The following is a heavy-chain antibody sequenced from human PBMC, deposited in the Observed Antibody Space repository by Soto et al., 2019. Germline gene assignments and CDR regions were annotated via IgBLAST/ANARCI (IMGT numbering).Heavy chain of an antibody. CDR2: IIPIQGRA. Sequence: QVQLVQSGAEVKKPGSSVKVSCEASGGSFISYRFTWVRQAPGQGLEWMGRIIPIQGRASYALKFQDRVTITADRSTKTVYMELRSLRPEDTALYFCAKSLLFVDHAYMDVWGKGTTVTVSS. D-gene: IGHD2-21*01. J-gene: IGHJ6*03. CDR1: GGSFISYR. V-gene: IGHV1-69*02. CDR3: AKSLLFVDHAYMDV.